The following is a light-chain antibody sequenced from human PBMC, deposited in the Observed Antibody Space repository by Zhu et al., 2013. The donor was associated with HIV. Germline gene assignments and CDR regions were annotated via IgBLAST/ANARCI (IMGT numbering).Light chain of an antibody. Sequence: EIVLTQSPGTLSLSPGERATLSCRTSQSVSSNNLAWYQQKPGQPPKLLIYWASIRESGVPDRFSGSGSGTDFTLAISSLQAEDVAVYYCQQFRSTPYTFGQGTRLEIK. V-gene: IGKV3-20*01. CDR1: QSVSSNN. J-gene: IGKJ2*01. CDR2: WAS. CDR3: QQFRSTPYT.